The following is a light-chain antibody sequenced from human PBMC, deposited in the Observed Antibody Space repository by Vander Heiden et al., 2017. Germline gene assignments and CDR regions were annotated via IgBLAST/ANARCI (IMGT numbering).Light chain of an antibody. CDR3: AASDDSLNGLV. CDR2: YDD. CDR1: SSNLGNNA. V-gene: IGLV1-36*01. J-gene: IGLJ2*01. Sequence: QSVLTQPPSVSEAPRQRVTISCSGSSSNLGNNAVNWYQQLPGKAPKLLIFYDDLLPSGVSDRFSGSKSGTSASLAISGLQSEDEADYYCAASDDSLNGLVFGGGTKLTVL.